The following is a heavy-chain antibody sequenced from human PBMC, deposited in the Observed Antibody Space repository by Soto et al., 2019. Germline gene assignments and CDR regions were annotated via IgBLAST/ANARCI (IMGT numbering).Heavy chain of an antibody. V-gene: IGHV3-48*02. CDR2: ISSSSSTI. D-gene: IGHD3-9*01. Sequence: LRLSCAASGFTFSSYSMNWVRQAPGKGLEWVSYISSSSSTIYYADSVKGRFTISRDNAKNSLYLQMNSLRDEDTAVYYCARDGRYYDILNGYYSPYYYYYGMDVWGQGTTVTVSS. CDR1: GFTFSSYS. J-gene: IGHJ6*02. CDR3: ARDGRYYDILNGYYSPYYYYYGMDV.